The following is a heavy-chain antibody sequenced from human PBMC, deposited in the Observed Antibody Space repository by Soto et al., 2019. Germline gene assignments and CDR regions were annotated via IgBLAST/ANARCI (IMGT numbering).Heavy chain of an antibody. D-gene: IGHD5-12*01. CDR2: INPNSGGT. Sequence: ASVKVSCKASGYTFTGYYMHWVRQAPGQGLEWMGWINPNSGGTNYAQKFQGWVTMTRDTSISTAYMELSRLRSDDTAVYYCARVRDSGYDLYDAFDFWGQGTMVIV. V-gene: IGHV1-2*04. CDR1: GYTFTGYY. J-gene: IGHJ3*01. CDR3: ARVRDSGYDLYDAFDF.